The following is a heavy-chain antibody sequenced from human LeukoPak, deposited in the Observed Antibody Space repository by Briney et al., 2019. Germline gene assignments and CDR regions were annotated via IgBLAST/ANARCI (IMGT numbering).Heavy chain of an antibody. CDR2: INPNSGGT. CDR3: ARPTESTVSSSWSHYYYYYYMDV. D-gene: IGHD6-13*01. J-gene: IGHJ6*03. Sequence: ASVKVSCKASGYTFTGYYMHWVRQAPGQGLEWMGRINPNSGGTNYAQKFQGRVTMARDTSISTAYMGLSRLRSDDTAVYYCARPTESTVSSSWSHYYYYYYMDVWGKGTTVTVSS. V-gene: IGHV1-2*06. CDR1: GYTFTGYY.